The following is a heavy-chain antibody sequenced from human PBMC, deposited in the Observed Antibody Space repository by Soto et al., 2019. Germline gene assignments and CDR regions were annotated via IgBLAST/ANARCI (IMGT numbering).Heavy chain of an antibody. V-gene: IGHV7-4-1*01. J-gene: IGHJ5*02. D-gene: IGHD3-3*01. CDR1: GYTFTSYA. CDR2: INTNTGNP. CDR3: ARGRLDTIFGVVIIGFDP. Sequence: ASVKVSCKASGYTFTSYAMNWVRQAPGQGLEWMGWINTNTGNPTYAQGFTGRFVFSLDTSVSTAYLQICSLKAEDTAVYYCARGRLDTIFGVVIIGFDPWGQGTLVTVSS.